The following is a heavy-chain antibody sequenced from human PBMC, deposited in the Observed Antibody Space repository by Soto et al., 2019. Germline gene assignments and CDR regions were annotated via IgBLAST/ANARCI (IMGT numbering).Heavy chain of an antibody. V-gene: IGHV3-48*01. CDR1: GFTFTSYS. Sequence: EVQLMESGGGLVQPGGSLRLSCTASGFTFTSYSINWVRQAPGQGLEWISYISSTSATIYYAESVRCRFTVSRDNAKNSVYLQMNSLRAEDTAVYFCARAKSLEYNWFDTWGQGTPVTVSS. J-gene: IGHJ5*02. CDR3: ARAKSLEYNWFDT. CDR2: ISSTSATI.